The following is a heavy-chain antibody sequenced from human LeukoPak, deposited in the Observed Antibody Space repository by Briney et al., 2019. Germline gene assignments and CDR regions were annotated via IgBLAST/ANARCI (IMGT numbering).Heavy chain of an antibody. D-gene: IGHD3-3*01. CDR3: ARAFNYDFWSGYPYYFDY. CDR2: IKQDGSET. J-gene: IGHJ4*02. CDR1: GVTFSDHW. Sequence: GGSLRLSCAVSGVTFSDHWMTWVRQAPGKGLEWVANIKQDGSETYYLDSVEGRFTISRDNAQNSLFLQMHSLRAEDTAVYYCARAFNYDFWSGYPYYFDYWGQGTLVTVSS. V-gene: IGHV3-7*01.